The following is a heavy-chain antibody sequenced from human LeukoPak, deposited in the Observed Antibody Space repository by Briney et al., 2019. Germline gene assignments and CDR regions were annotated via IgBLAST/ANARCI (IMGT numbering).Heavy chain of an antibody. Sequence: SETLSLTCTVSGGSISSYYWSWIRQPPGKGLEWIGEINHSGSTNYNPSLKSRVTISVDTSKNQFSLKLSSVTAADTAVYYCAISSHYYDSSGYYPRWGQGTLVTVSS. J-gene: IGHJ4*02. CDR2: INHSGST. V-gene: IGHV4-34*01. CDR1: GGSISSYY. D-gene: IGHD3-22*01. CDR3: AISSHYYDSSGYYPR.